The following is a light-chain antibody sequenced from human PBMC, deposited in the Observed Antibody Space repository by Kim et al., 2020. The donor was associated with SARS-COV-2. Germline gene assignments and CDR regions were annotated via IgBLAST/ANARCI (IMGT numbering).Light chain of an antibody. CDR3: ISYTSSNTLV. Sequence: RSITISCAGTRRDVGGYNFDSWYQQPPGKAPNLLIYDATTRPSGVSNRFSGSKSDNTASMTISGLQAEDEANYHCISYTSSNTLVFGGGTQLTVL. CDR2: DAT. CDR1: RRDVGGYNF. J-gene: IGLJ2*01. V-gene: IGLV2-14*03.